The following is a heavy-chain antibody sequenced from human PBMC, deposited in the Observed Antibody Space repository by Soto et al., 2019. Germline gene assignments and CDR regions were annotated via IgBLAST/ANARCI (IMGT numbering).Heavy chain of an antibody. V-gene: IGHV1-69*13. CDR3: ARDGITGTTSYYYYMDV. D-gene: IGHD1-7*01. CDR2: IIPIFGTA. J-gene: IGHJ6*03. Sequence: GASLKLSCKSSGGTFSSYAISWVRQAPGQGFEWMGGIIPIFGTANYAQKFQGRVTITADESTSTAYMELSSLRSEDTAVYYCARDGITGTTSYYYYMDVWGKGTTVTVSS. CDR1: GGTFSSYA.